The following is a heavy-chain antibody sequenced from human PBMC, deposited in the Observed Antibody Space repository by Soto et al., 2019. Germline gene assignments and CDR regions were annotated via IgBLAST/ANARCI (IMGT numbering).Heavy chain of an antibody. D-gene: IGHD3-3*01. CDR2: IIPIFGTA. V-gene: IGHV1-69*06. Sequence: SVKVSCKASGGTFSSYAISWVRQAPGQGLEWMGGIIPIFGTANYAQKFQGRVTITADKSTSTAYMELSSLRSEDTAVYYCAFGLDPITIFGVVIMGPVYYGMDAWGQGTTVTVSS. J-gene: IGHJ6*02. CDR3: AFGLDPITIFGVVIMGPVYYGMDA. CDR1: GGTFSSYA.